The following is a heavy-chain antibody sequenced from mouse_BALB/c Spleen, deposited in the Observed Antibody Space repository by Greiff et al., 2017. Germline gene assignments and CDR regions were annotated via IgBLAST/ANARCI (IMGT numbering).Heavy chain of an antibody. CDR1: GFTFSDYG. CDR2: ISNLAYSI. J-gene: IGHJ4*01. CDR3: ARVYGSSPYYAMDY. Sequence: EVQLVESGGGLVQPGGSRKLSCAASGFTFSDYGMAWVRQAPGKGPEWVAFISNLAYSIYYADTVTGRFTISRENAKNTLYLEMSSLRSEDTAMYYCARVYGSSPYYAMDYWGQGTSVTVSS. D-gene: IGHD1-1*01. V-gene: IGHV5-15*02.